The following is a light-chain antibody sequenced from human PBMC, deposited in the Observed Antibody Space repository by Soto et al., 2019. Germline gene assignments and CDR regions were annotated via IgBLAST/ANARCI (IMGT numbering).Light chain of an antibody. CDR2: GAS. CDR3: QQYGSSPYT. CDR1: QSVSSSY. V-gene: IGKV3-20*01. Sequence: EIVLTQSPGTLSLSPGERATLSCRASQSVSSSYLAWYQQKPGQAPRLLIYGASSRATGIPDRFSGSGSGTDFTLTISRLDPEDFSVYYCQQYGSSPYTFAQETNLEIK. J-gene: IGKJ2*01.